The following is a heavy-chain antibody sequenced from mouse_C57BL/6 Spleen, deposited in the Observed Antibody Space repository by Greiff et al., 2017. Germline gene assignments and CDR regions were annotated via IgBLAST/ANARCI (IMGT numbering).Heavy chain of an antibody. CDR3: ARGDYDETTDWYFDV. J-gene: IGHJ1*03. V-gene: IGHV1-55*01. CDR1: GYTFTSYW. CDR2: IYPGSGST. D-gene: IGHD2-4*01. Sequence: QVQLQQPGAELVKPGASVKMSCKASGYTFTSYWITWVKQRPGQGLEWIGDIYPGSGSTNYNEKFKSKATLTVDTSSSTAYMQLSSLTSEDSAVYYCARGDYDETTDWYFDVWGTGTTVTVSS.